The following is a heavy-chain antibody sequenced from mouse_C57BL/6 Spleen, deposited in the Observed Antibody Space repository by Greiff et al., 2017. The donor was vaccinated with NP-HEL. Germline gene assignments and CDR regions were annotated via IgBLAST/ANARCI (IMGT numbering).Heavy chain of an antibody. CDR3: ARRVITTDFDY. V-gene: IGHV1-7*01. Sequence: VQLQQSGAELAKPGASVKLSCKASGYTFTSYWMHWVKQRPGPGLEWIGYINPSSGYTRYNQKFKDKATLTADKSSSTSSMQLSSLTYEDSAVDYCARRVITTDFDYWGQGTTLTVSS. J-gene: IGHJ2*01. CDR2: INPSSGYT. D-gene: IGHD1-1*01. CDR1: GYTFTSYW.